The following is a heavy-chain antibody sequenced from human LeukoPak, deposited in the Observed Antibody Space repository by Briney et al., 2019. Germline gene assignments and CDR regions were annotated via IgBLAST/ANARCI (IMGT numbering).Heavy chain of an antibody. J-gene: IGHJ4*02. CDR1: GFTIRNYW. CDR2: IKQDGTEK. D-gene: IGHD1-1*01. V-gene: IGHV3-7*01. Sequence: GGSLRLSCAASGFTIRNYWMSWVRQAPGKGLEWVANIKQDGTEKYYVDSVKGRFTISRDNAKNSVYLQMNSLRVEDTAVYFCVRDGDHHNLLDYWGQGTLVTVSS. CDR3: VRDGDHHNLLDY.